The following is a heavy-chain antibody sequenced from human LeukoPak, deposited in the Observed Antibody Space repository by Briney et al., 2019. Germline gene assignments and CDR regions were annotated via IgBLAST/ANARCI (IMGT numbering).Heavy chain of an antibody. J-gene: IGHJ4*02. V-gene: IGHV4-59*08. CDR2: IYYSGST. Sequence: PSETLSLTCTVSGGSISSYYWSWIRQPPGKGLEWIGYIYYSGSTNYNPSLKSRVTISVDTSKNQFSLKLSSVTAADTAVYYCARREYSSSGVLGYFDYWGQGTLVTVSS. D-gene: IGHD6-13*01. CDR3: ARREYSSSGVLGYFDY. CDR1: GGSISSYY.